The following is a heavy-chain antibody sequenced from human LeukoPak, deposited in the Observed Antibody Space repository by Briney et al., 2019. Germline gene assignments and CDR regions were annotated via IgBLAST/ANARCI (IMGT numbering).Heavy chain of an antibody. Sequence: ASVKVSCKASGYTFTGYHMHWVRQAPGQGLGWMGWINPNSGGTNYAQKFQGRVTMTRDTSISTAYMELSRLRSDDTAVYYCARDCSSTNYQGAFDIWGQGTMVTVSS. V-gene: IGHV1-2*02. D-gene: IGHD2-2*01. CDR3: ARDCSSTNYQGAFDI. CDR2: INPNSGGT. CDR1: GYTFTGYH. J-gene: IGHJ3*02.